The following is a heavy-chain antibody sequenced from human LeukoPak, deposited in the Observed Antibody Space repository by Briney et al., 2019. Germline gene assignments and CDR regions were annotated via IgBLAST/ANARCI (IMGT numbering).Heavy chain of an antibody. V-gene: IGHV3-30*19. Sequence: GGSLRLSCAASGFTFSSYGMHWVRQAPGKGLEWVAVIWYDGSNKYYADSVKGRFTISRDNSKNTLYLQMNSLRAEDTAVYYCARTAFIAALDYWGQGTLVTVSS. J-gene: IGHJ4*02. CDR1: GFTFSSYG. CDR2: IWYDGSNK. CDR3: ARTAFIAALDY. D-gene: IGHD6-6*01.